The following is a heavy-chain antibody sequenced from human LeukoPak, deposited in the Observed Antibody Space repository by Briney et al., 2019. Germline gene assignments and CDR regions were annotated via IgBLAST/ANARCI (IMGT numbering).Heavy chain of an antibody. CDR2: IYYSGTT. D-gene: IGHD6-13*01. J-gene: IGHJ4*02. V-gene: IGHV4-39*07. Sequence: PSETLSLTCIVSGGSVNSNTYYWGWIRQPPGKGLEWIASIYYSGTTYYNPSLRSRVTISIDTSKNQFSLKLSSVTAADTAVYYCARGRIAAAGPLDYWGQGTLVTVSS. CDR1: GGSVNSNTYY. CDR3: ARGRIAAAGPLDY.